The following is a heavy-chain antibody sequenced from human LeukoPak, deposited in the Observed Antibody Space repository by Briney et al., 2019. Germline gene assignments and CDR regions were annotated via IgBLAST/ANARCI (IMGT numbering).Heavy chain of an antibody. D-gene: IGHD3-22*01. Sequence: ASVKVSCKASGYTFTSYDINWVRQATGQGLEWMGWMNPNSGNTGYAQKFQGRVTMTRNTSISTAHMELSSLRSEDTAVYYCARSGDSSGYYPNWFDPWGQGTLVNVSS. CDR3: ARSGDSSGYYPNWFDP. CDR2: MNPNSGNT. CDR1: GYTFTSYD. J-gene: IGHJ5*02. V-gene: IGHV1-8*01.